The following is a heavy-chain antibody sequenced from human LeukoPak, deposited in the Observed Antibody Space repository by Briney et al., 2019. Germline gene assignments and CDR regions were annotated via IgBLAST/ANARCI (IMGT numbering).Heavy chain of an antibody. J-gene: IGHJ6*04. CDR2: ISAYNGNT. CDR1: GYTFTSYG. Sequence: GASVKVSCKASGYTFTSYGISWVRQAPGQGLEWMGWISAYNGNTNYAQKLQGRVTMTTDTSTSTAYMELRSLRSDDTAVYYCASGVTMVRGVIGRMDVWGKGTTVTISS. V-gene: IGHV1-18*01. CDR3: ASGVTMVRGVIGRMDV. D-gene: IGHD3-10*01.